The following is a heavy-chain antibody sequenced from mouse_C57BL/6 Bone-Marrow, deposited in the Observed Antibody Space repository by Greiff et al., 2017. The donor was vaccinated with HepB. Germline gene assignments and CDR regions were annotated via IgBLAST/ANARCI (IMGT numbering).Heavy chain of an antibody. CDR3: ARSPSYWYVDV. J-gene: IGHJ1*03. CDR1: GYSFTDYN. Sequence: VQLQQSGPELVKPGASVKISCKASGYSFTDYNMNWVKQNNGKSLEWIGVINPNYGTTRSNQQFKGKATLTVAQSSSTAYMQLNSLTSEDAAVYYCARSPSYWYVDVWGTGTTVTVSS. V-gene: IGHV1-39*01. CDR2: INPNYGTT.